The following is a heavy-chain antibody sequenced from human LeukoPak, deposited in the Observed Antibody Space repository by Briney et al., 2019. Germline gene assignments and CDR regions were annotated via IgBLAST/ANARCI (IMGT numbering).Heavy chain of an antibody. Sequence: SVKVSCKASGGTFSSYAISWVRQAPGQGLEWMGGIIPIFGTANYAQKFQGRVTITADESTSTAYMELSSLRSEDTAVYYCAREIYYDSSGLFDYWGQGTLVTASS. D-gene: IGHD3-22*01. J-gene: IGHJ4*02. V-gene: IGHV1-69*13. CDR3: AREIYYDSSGLFDY. CDR2: IIPIFGTA. CDR1: GGTFSSYA.